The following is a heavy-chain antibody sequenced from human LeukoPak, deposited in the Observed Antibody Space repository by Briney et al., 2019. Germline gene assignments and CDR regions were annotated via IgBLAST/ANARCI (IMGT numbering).Heavy chain of an antibody. V-gene: IGHV3-7*01. CDR2: IKQDGSEK. J-gene: IGHJ4*02. Sequence: PGGSLRLSCAASGCAFSAYWMSWVRQAPGKGLEWVANIKQDGSEKYYADSVKGRFTISRDNAKNSLYLQMNSLRAEDTAVYYCARGYGDGYLYWGQGTLVTVSS. D-gene: IGHD5-24*01. CDR3: ARGYGDGYLY. CDR1: GCAFSAYW.